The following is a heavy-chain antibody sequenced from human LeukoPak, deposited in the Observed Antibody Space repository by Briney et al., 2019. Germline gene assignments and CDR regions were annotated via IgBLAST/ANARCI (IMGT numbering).Heavy chain of an antibody. CDR2: INPNSGGT. CDR1: GYTFTGYY. D-gene: IGHD2-2*01. V-gene: IGHV1-2*02. Sequence: GASVKVSCKASGYTFTGYYMHWVRQAPGQGLEWTGWINPNSGGTNYAQKFQGRVTMTRDTSISTAYMELSRLRSDDTAVYYCARVAVVPTYGMDVWGQGTTVTVSS. CDR3: ARVAVVPTYGMDV. J-gene: IGHJ6*02.